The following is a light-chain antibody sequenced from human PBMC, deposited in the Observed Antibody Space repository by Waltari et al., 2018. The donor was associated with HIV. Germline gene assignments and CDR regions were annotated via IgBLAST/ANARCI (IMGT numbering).Light chain of an antibody. Sequence: SYELTQPPSMSVSPGQTASITCSGDKLGDKYVCWYQQKPGQSPVLVIYQNKKRPSGIPVRFSGSNSGNTGTLTISGTQAVDEADYYCQAWDSSTRGLFGGGTKLTVL. CDR1: KLGDKY. CDR3: QAWDSSTRGL. CDR2: QNK. J-gene: IGLJ2*01. V-gene: IGLV3-1*01.